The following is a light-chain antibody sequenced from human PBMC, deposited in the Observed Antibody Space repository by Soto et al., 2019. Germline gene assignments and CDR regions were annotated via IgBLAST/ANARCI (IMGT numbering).Light chain of an antibody. CDR1: SSDVGGYNY. CDR3: SSYAGSSAV. CDR2: EVS. J-gene: IGLJ1*01. V-gene: IGLV2-8*01. Sequence: QSALTQPPSASGSPGQSVTISCTGTSSDVGGYNYVSWYQQHPGKAPKLMIYEVSKRPSGVPDRFSGSKSGNTASLTVSGLQAEDEDDYYCSSYAGSSAVFGTGTKLTVL.